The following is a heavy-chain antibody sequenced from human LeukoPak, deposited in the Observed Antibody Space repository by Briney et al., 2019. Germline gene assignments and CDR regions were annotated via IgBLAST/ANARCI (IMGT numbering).Heavy chain of an antibody. J-gene: IGHJ4*01. Sequence: GGSLRLSCAPPGYTFSSYAMHWVRQAPGKGLEWVSAISGSGGSTSYADPVTGPLTISTDNSKNTLYPQMNSLRAQDTAVYYCAKDLHVGGYFDYWGQRTLATVSS. CDR2: ISGSGGST. D-gene: IGHD3-16*01. CDR1: GYTFSSYA. CDR3: AKDLHVGGYFDY. V-gene: IGHV3-23*01.